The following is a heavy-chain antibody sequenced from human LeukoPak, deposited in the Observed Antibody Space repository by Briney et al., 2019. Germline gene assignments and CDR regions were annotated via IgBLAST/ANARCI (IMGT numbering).Heavy chain of an antibody. Sequence: GGSLRLSCAASGFTFSDYYMSWIRQAPGKGLEWVSYISSSSSYTNYADSVKGRFSISRDNAKNTLYLQMNSLRAEDTAVYYCERAIEAAVVIYYFDYWGQGTLVTVSS. CDR1: GFTFSDYY. CDR2: ISSSSSYT. V-gene: IGHV3-11*06. CDR3: ERAIEAAVVIYYFDY. D-gene: IGHD6-13*01. J-gene: IGHJ4*02.